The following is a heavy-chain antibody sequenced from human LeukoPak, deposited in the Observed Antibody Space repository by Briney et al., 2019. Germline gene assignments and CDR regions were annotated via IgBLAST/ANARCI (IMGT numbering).Heavy chain of an antibody. CDR2: ISSSSSYI. J-gene: IGHJ4*02. V-gene: IGHV3-21*01. CDR3: ATLPYYYDSSGSYYFDY. Sequence: PGESLRLSCAASGFTFSGSGMHWVRQAPGKGLEWVSSISSSSSYIYYADSVKGRFTISRDNSKNTLYLQMNSLRVEDTAVYYCATLPYYYDSSGSYYFDYWGQGTLVTVSS. D-gene: IGHD3-22*01. CDR1: GFTFSGSG.